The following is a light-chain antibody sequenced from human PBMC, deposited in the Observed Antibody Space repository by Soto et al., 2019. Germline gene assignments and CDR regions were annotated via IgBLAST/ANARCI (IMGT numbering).Light chain of an antibody. V-gene: IGLV2-23*01. J-gene: IGLJ1*01. CDR1: SSDDGSYNL. CDR2: EDD. CDR3: VAWDGSLNGYV. Sequence: QSALTQPASVSGSPGQSITISCTGTSSDDGSYNLVSWYQQYPGKAPKLMIYEDDERPSGVSNRFSGSKSGNTASLTISGLQAEDEADYYCVAWDGSLNGYVFGTGTKVTVL.